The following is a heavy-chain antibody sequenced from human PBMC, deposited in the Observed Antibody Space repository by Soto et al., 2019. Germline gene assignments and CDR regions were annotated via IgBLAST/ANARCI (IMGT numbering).Heavy chain of an antibody. CDR3: AREHIVATKRRSQDYYYGMDV. Sequence: PGGSLRLSCAASGLTFSSYSMNWVRQAPGKGLEEVSYISSSSRTIYYADTVKGRFTFSRDNAKNSLYLQMNSLRDEDTAVYYCAREHIVATKRRSQDYYYGMDVWGQGTTVTASS. J-gene: IGHJ6*02. D-gene: IGHD5-12*01. CDR1: GLTFSSYS. V-gene: IGHV3-48*02. CDR2: ISSSSRTI.